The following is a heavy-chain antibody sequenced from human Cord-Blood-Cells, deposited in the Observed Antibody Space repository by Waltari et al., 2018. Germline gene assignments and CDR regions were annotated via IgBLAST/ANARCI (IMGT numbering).Heavy chain of an antibody. CDR1: GFTFSSHA. CDR2: ISYDGSNK. Sequence: QVQLVESGGGVVQPGRSLRLSCAASGFTFSSHALHWVRQAPSKGLEWVAVISYDGSNKYYAASVKGRFTISRDNSKNTLYLQMNSLRAEDTAVYYCAREVDDSSGYYLDYWGQGTLVTVSS. D-gene: IGHD3-22*01. J-gene: IGHJ4*02. V-gene: IGHV3-30-3*01. CDR3: AREVDDSSGYYLDY.